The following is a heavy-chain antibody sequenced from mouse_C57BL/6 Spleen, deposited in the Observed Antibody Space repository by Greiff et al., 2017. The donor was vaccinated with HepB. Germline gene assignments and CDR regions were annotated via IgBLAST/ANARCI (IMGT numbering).Heavy chain of an antibody. V-gene: IGHV1-4*01. CDR3: ARKFIDYAMDY. CDR1: GYTFTSYT. CDR2: INPSSGYT. Sequence: QVQLQQSGAELARPGASVKMSCKASGYTFTSYTMHWVKQRPGQGLEWIGYINPSSGYTKYNQKFKDKATLTADKSSSTAYMQLSSLTSEDSAVYYCARKFIDYAMDYWGQGTSVTVSS. J-gene: IGHJ4*01. D-gene: IGHD1-1*01.